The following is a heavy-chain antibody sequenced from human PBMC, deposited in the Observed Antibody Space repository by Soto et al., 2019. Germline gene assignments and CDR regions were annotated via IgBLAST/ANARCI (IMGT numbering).Heavy chain of an antibody. D-gene: IGHD2-2*01. J-gene: IGHJ5*02. CDR3: ARVGDIVVVGPWFDP. CDR2: ISGNNGNT. V-gene: IGHV1-18*04. CDR1: GYTFTNYG. Sequence: GASVKVSCKASGYTFTNYGISWVRQAPGQGLEWMGWISGNNGNTNYAQKLQGRVTMTTDTSTSTAYMELRSLRSDDTAVYYCARVGDIVVVGPWFDPWGRGTLVTVSS.